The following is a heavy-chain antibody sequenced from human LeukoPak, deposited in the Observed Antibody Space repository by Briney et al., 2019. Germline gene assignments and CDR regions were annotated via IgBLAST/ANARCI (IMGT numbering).Heavy chain of an antibody. Sequence: ASVTVSCKASGYTFTGYYMYWVRQAPGQGLEWMGWINLNSGGTNYAQKFQGRVTMTRDTSISTAYMEWSRLRCDDTAVYCCARRKVGATISVLPPPSPCDPWGQGTLVTVSS. CDR2: INLNSGGT. CDR3: ARRKVGATISVLPPPSPCDP. D-gene: IGHD1-26*01. V-gene: IGHV1-2*02. J-gene: IGHJ5*02. CDR1: GYTFTGYY.